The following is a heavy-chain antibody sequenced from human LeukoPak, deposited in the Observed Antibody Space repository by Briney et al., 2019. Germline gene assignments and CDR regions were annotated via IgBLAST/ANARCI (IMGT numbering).Heavy chain of an antibody. Sequence: ASVKVSCKASGYTFTSYGISWVRQAPGQGPEWMGWISAYNGNTNYAQKLQGRVTMTTDTFTSTAYMELSSLRSEDTAVYYCARGRDGYNFWCDYWGQGTLVTVSS. J-gene: IGHJ4*02. V-gene: IGHV1-18*01. D-gene: IGHD5-24*01. CDR3: ARGRDGYNFWCDY. CDR2: ISAYNGNT. CDR1: GYTFTSYG.